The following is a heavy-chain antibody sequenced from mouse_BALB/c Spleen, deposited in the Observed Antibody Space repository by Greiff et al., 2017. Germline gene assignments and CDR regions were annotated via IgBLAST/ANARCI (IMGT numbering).Heavy chain of an antibody. CDR2: ISDGGSYT. D-gene: IGHD2-4*01. Sequence: DVKLVESGAGLVKPGGSLKLSCAASGFTFSDYYMYWVRQTPEKRLEWVATISDGGSYTYYPDSVKGRFTISRDNAKNNLYLQMSSLKSEDTAMYYCARVGDYDGGAWFAYWGQGTLVTVSA. CDR1: GFTFSDYY. V-gene: IGHV5-4*02. CDR3: ARVGDYDGGAWFAY. J-gene: IGHJ3*01.